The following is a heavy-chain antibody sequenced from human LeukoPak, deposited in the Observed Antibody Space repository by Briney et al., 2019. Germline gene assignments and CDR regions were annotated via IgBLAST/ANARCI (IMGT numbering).Heavy chain of an antibody. CDR1: SDSISSSSNY. CDR2: IYYSGHT. CDR3: ARHEEEDGYSAKTIDY. V-gene: IGHV4-39*01. D-gene: IGHD5-24*01. J-gene: IGHJ4*02. Sequence: SETLSLTCTVSSDSISSSSNYWAWVRQSPGKGLEWIGAIYYSGHTYYNPSLKSRITMSVDTSKNQFSLKVSYVTAADTAVYYCARHEEEDGYSAKTIDYWGQGTLVTVYS.